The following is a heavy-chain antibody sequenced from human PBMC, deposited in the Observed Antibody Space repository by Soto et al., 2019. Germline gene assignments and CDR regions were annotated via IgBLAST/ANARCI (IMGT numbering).Heavy chain of an antibody. CDR2: ISLSGSDM. V-gene: IGHV3-48*01. J-gene: IGHJ4*02. CDR3: VRDHIWSFEY. CDR1: WFTFSSYT. Sequence: QPIGSLRISCEASWFTFSSYTISWVRQAPLKGLEWVSYISLSGSDMYYAGSVKGRFTISRDNAKNSLSLQMNSLRAEDTAVYYCVRDHIWSFEYWGQGTPVTVSS. D-gene: IGHD3-10*01.